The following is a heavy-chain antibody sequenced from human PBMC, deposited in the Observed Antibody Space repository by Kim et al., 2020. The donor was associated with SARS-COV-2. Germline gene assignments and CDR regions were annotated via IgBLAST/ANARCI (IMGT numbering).Heavy chain of an antibody. Sequence: GGSLRLSCAASGFTFSSYALSWVRQAPGKGLEWVSYISGSGTRTYHADSVKGRFTISRDKSKSTVSLQMDSLRAEDTAIYYCAKDSPPRRYCTGATCDGDAFDIWGQGTMVTVSS. V-gene: IGHV3-23*01. CDR1: GFTFSSYA. J-gene: IGHJ3*02. D-gene: IGHD2-8*02. CDR3: AKDSPPRRYCTGATCDGDAFDI. CDR2: ISGSGTRT.